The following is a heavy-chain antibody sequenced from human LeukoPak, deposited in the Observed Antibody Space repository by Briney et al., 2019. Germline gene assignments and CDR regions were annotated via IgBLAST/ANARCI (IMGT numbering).Heavy chain of an antibody. CDR2: ISVYNGST. J-gene: IGHJ6*03. Sequence: ASVKVSCKALGYTFSSHGISWVRQAPGQGLEWMGWISVYNGSTNYAQKLQGRVTMTADTSTSTAYMELRNLRSDDTAVYYCARSSSSSRDYYYYYMDVWGKGTAVTVSS. CDR3: ARSSSSSRDYYYYYMDV. CDR1: GYTFSSHG. D-gene: IGHD6-6*01. V-gene: IGHV1-18*01.